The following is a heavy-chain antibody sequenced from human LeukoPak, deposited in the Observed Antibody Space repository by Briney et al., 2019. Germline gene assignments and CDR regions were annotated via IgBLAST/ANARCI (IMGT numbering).Heavy chain of an antibody. Sequence: PSETLSLTCAVYGGSFSGYYWSWIRQPPGKGLEWIGEINHSGSTNYNPSLKSRVTIPVDTSKSQFSLKLSSVTAADTAVYYCARSGPWNDADDYWGQGTLVIVSS. D-gene: IGHD1-1*01. CDR1: GGSFSGYY. CDR2: INHSGST. CDR3: ARSGPWNDADDY. J-gene: IGHJ4*02. V-gene: IGHV4-34*01.